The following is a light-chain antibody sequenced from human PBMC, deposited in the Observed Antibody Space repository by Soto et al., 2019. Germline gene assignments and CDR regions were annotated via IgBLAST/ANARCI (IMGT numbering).Light chain of an antibody. J-gene: IGKJ4*01. Sequence: DIVMTQSPDSLAVSLGERATINCKSSQNVLYSSNNKNYLAWYQQKPGQPPKLLIYWASTRESGVPDRFSGSGSGTDFTLTISRLQAEDVAVYYCQQYYTTPLSCGGGTKVEIK. CDR2: WAS. CDR3: QQYYTTPLS. V-gene: IGKV4-1*01. CDR1: QNVLYSSNNKNY.